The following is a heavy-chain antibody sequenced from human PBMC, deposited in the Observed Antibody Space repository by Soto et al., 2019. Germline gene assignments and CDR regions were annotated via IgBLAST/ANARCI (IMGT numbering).Heavy chain of an antibody. D-gene: IGHD1-26*01. CDR2: IVPMLGTP. J-gene: IGHJ6*02. V-gene: IGHV1-69*01. CDR3: ARNGSYSSSLSQYSGMDV. Sequence: QVQLVQSGAEVKEPGSSVRVSCKASGGTFDNFIMNWVRQTPGQGLEWMGGIVPMLGTPTYAEKFKGRVTISAPGSTSTMYREVTSLRSEDTAIYYCARNGSYSSSLSQYSGMDVWGQGTTVTVSS. CDR1: GGTFDNFI.